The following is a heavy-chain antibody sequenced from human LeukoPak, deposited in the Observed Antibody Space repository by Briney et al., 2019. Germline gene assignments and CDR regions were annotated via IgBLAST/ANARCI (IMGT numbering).Heavy chain of an antibody. CDR2: INPNSGGT. V-gene: IGHV1-2*02. CDR1: GYTFTGYY. D-gene: IGHD1-7*01. J-gene: IGHJ6*03. Sequence: ASVKVSCKASGYTFTGYYMHWVRQAPGQGLEWMGWINPNSGGTNYAQKFQGRVTMTRDTSISTAYMELSRLRSDDTAVYYCARSPSITGTTENYYYYYYMDVWGKGTTVTVSS. CDR3: ARSPSITGTTENYYYYYYMDV.